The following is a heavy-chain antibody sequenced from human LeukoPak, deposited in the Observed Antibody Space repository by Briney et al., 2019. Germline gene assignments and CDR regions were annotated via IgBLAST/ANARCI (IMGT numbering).Heavy chain of an antibody. D-gene: IGHD3-10*01. CDR2: IKQDGSEK. V-gene: IGHV3-7*04. Sequence: GGSLRLSCAASGFTFSSYAMSWVRQAPGKGLEWVANIKQDGSEKYYVDSVKGRFTISRDNAKNSLYLQMNSLRAEDTAVYYCARARITMVRGVKGSLYFDYWGQGTLVTVSS. CDR1: GFTFSSYA. CDR3: ARARITMVRGVKGSLYFDY. J-gene: IGHJ4*02.